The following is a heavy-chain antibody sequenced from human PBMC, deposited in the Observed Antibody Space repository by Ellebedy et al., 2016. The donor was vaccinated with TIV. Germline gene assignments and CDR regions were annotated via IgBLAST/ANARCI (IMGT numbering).Heavy chain of an antibody. J-gene: IGHJ6*02. CDR3: ARGRGWDKNTRMPDYGVDV. Sequence: GESLKISXAASGFTFTNYDILWVRQAPGKGLEWVSAIVIGETFYSDSVKGRFTVSRENAKNSSYLQMNSLRAGDTAVYYCARGRGWDKNTRMPDYGVDVWGQGATVTVSS. CDR2: IVIGET. V-gene: IGHV3-13*01. D-gene: IGHD3-22*01. CDR1: GFTFTNYD.